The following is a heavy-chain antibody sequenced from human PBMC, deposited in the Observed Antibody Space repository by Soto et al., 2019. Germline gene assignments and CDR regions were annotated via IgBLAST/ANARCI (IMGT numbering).Heavy chain of an antibody. D-gene: IGHD3-16*02. CDR3: VRDRGGGVVGGDY. CDR2: IDTDGSST. J-gene: IGHJ4*02. CDR1: GFTFSSYW. Sequence: EVQLVESGGGLVQPGGSLRLSCAASGFTFSSYWMHWVRQAPGTGLVWVARIDTDGSSTTYADSVKGRFTISRDNAKNTLDLQMNSLRAEDTAVYYCVRDRGGGVVGGDYWGQGTLVTVSS. V-gene: IGHV3-74*01.